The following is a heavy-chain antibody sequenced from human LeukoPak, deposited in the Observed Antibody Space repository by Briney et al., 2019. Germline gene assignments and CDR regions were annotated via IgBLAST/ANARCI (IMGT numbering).Heavy chain of an antibody. Sequence: GESLKISCQGSGYSFTNNCIGWVRQMSGKGLEWMGIVYPVDSNARYSPSFRGQVTISADKSISTAFLQLSSLNASDTAMYYCATQRGFCGSTSCLSDYWGQGTLVTVSS. V-gene: IGHV5-51*01. CDR3: ATQRGFCGSTSCLSDY. D-gene: IGHD2-2*01. CDR1: GYSFTNNC. J-gene: IGHJ4*02. CDR2: VYPVDSNA.